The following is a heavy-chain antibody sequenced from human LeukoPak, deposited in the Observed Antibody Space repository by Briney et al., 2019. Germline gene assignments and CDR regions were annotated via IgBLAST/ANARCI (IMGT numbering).Heavy chain of an antibody. J-gene: IGHJ3*02. V-gene: IGHV5-51*01. CDR1: GYSFTSYW. Sequence: GESLKISCKGSGYSFTSYWIGWVRQMPGNGLEWMGIIYPGDADTRYSPSFQGQVTISADKSSSTAYLQWSSLKASDAAIYYCARRLPAPEAFDIWGQGTMVTVSS. CDR3: ARRLPAPEAFDI. CDR2: IYPGDADT. D-gene: IGHD2-2*01.